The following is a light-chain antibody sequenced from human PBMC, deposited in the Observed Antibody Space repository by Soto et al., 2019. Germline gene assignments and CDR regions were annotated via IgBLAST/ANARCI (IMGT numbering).Light chain of an antibody. CDR2: DSS. J-gene: IGKJ4*01. CDR1: QSVRSY. CDR3: QQRTDWLT. Sequence: EIVLTQSPATLSLSPGERVTLSCRASQSVRSYLAWYQHKPGQAPRLLIYDSSNRATGIPARFSGSWSETDFTLTISSLEPEDFAVYYCQQRTDWLTFGGGTKVERK. V-gene: IGKV3-11*01.